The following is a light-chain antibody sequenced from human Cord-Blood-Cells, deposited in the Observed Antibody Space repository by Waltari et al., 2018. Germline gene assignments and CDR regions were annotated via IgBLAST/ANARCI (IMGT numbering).Light chain of an antibody. J-gene: IGKJ5*01. CDR2: DAS. CDR3: QQRSNWPPIT. Sequence: DIVLKPPPATLSSSPGESATISCRASQSVSSYLAWYQQKPGQAPRLLISDASNRATGFPARFSGSGSGIDFALTITSLEPEDFAVYYCQQRSNWPPITFGQGTRLEIK. V-gene: IGKV3-11*01. CDR1: QSVSSY.